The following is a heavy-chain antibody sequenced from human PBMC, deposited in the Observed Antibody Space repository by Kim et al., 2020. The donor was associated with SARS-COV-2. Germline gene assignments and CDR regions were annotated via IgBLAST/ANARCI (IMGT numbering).Heavy chain of an antibody. D-gene: IGHD5-12*01. CDR1: GFTFSSYA. CDR2: ISGSGGST. V-gene: IGHV3-23*01. Sequence: GGSLRLSCAASGFTFSSYAMSWVRQAPGKGLEWVSAISGSGGSTYYADSVKGRFTISRDNSKNTLYLQMNSLRAEDTAVYYCAKYHGLNKRWLQSLPFGYWGQGTLVTVSS. J-gene: IGHJ4*02. CDR3: AKYHGLNKRWLQSLPFGY.